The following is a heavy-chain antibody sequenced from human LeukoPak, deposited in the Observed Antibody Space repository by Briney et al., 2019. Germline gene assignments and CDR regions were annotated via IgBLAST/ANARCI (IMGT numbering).Heavy chain of an antibody. Sequence: SETLSLTCTVSGCSITSAYYWGWIRQPPGKGLEWIGSFFLKGSTYYNPSLKSRVTISVDTSKNQFSLKLSSVTAADTAVYYCARVKVLLWFGEPRQFDYWGQGTLVTVSS. CDR1: GCSITSAYY. D-gene: IGHD3-10*01. CDR3: ARVKVLLWFGEPRQFDY. CDR2: FFLKGST. J-gene: IGHJ4*02. V-gene: IGHV4-38-2*02.